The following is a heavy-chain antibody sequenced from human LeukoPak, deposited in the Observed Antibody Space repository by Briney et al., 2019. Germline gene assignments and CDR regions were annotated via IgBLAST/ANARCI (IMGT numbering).Heavy chain of an antibody. D-gene: IGHD3-3*01. J-gene: IGHJ3*02. CDR1: GGSISSYY. V-gene: IGHV4-59*08. CDR3: ARAAYYDVWSKSYAPDI. CDR2: IYYSGST. Sequence: PSETLSLTCTVSGGSISSYYWSWIRQPPGKGLEWIGYIYYSGSTNYNPSLKSRVTISVDTSKNQFSLKLSSVTAADTAVYYCARAAYYDVWSKSYAPDIWGQGTMVTVSS.